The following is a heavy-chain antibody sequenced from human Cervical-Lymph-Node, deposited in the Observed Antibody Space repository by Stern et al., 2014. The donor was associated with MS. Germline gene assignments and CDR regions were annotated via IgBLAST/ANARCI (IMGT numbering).Heavy chain of an antibody. CDR3: ARSSTVTPNAFDI. D-gene: IGHD4-17*01. Sequence: QLQLQESGSGLVKPSQTLSLTCAVSGGSISSGGYSWGWIRQPPGKGLEWIGYIDHSGSAHYNPSLTSRVTTSADMYKNQFYLRLSSVTAADTAVYYCARSSTVTPNAFDIWGQGTMVTVSS. CDR2: IDHSGSA. J-gene: IGHJ3*02. CDR1: GGSISSGGYS. V-gene: IGHV4-30-2*01.